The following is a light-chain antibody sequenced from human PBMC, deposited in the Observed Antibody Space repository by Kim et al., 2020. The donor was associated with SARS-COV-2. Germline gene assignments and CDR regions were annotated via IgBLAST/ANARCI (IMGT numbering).Light chain of an antibody. V-gene: IGLV3-27*01. Sequence: SYELTQPSSVSVSPGQTARITCSGDVLAKKYARWFQQKPGQAPILIIYKDNERPSGIPERFSGSSSGTTVTLTISRAQVEDEADYYCYSAADNNLVFGGGTQLTVL. J-gene: IGLJ2*01. CDR3: YSAADNNLV. CDR2: KDN. CDR1: VLAKKY.